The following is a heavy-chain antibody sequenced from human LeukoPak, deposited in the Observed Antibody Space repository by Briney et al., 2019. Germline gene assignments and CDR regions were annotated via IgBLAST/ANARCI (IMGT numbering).Heavy chain of an antibody. Sequence: GASVKVSCKASGDTFTTYAISWVRQAPGQGLEWMGWISAYNGNTNYAQKLQGRVTLTTDTSTSTAYMELSSLRSEDTAVYYCASSNGYSSGWYLPITDYWGQGTLVTVSS. D-gene: IGHD6-19*01. CDR1: GDTFTTYA. V-gene: IGHV1-18*01. J-gene: IGHJ4*02. CDR3: ASSNGYSSGWYLPITDY. CDR2: ISAYNGNT.